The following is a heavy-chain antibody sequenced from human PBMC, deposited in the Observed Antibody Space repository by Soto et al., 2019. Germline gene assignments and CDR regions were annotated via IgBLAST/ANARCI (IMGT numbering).Heavy chain of an antibody. Sequence: PSETLSLTCGVDGGSSSGYYWGWIRQPPGKGPEWIGEINHSRSTNYNPSLKSRVTISVDTSKNQFSLKLSSVTAADTAVYYCARLGYSSGWYAHYWGQGTLVTVSS. J-gene: IGHJ4*02. V-gene: IGHV4-34*01. CDR1: GGSSSGYY. CDR3: ARLGYSSGWYAHY. D-gene: IGHD6-19*01. CDR2: INHSRST.